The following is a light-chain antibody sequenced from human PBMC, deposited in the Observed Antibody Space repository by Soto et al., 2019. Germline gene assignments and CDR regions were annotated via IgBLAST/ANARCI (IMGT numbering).Light chain of an antibody. CDR2: YDS. CDR1: NIGDKR. Sequence: SYELTQPPSVSVAPEKTTTITCGGNNIGDKRVHWYRQKSGQAPVMLISYDSDRPSGIPERFSGSNSGNTATLTTSRVEAGDEADYYCQVWDIMTDNYVFGGGTKLTVL. J-gene: IGLJ1*01. V-gene: IGLV3-21*04. CDR3: QVWDIMTDNYV.